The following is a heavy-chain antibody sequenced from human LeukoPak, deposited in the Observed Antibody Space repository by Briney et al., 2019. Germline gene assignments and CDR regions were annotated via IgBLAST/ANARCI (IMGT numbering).Heavy chain of an antibody. D-gene: IGHD6-19*01. V-gene: IGHV6-1*01. Sequence: SQTLSLTCAIPGDTVSSISAAWSWIRQSPSRGLEWLGRTYYRSKWHNDYAASLKSRISINPDTSKNQFSLQLNSVTPDDTAVYYCAREVAGSFDYWGQGTPVTVSS. CDR3: AREVAGSFDY. J-gene: IGHJ4*02. CDR1: GDTVSSISAA. CDR2: TYYRSKWHN.